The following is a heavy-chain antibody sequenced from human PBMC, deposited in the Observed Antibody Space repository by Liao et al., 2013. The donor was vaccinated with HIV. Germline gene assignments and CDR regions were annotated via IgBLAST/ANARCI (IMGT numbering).Heavy chain of an antibody. D-gene: IGHD6-13*01. CDR2: ISHSGRT. J-gene: IGHJ4*02. CDR1: GESFSRYF. Sequence: QEQLQQWGAGLLKPSETLSLTCAVYGESFSRYFWTWIRQSPEKGLEWIGDISHSGRTNHIPSLKSRVTISVDTSKNQFSLKLSSVTAADTAVYYCARSYSSSWYSDYWGQGTLVTVSS. CDR3: ARSYSSSWYSDY. V-gene: IGHV4-34*02.